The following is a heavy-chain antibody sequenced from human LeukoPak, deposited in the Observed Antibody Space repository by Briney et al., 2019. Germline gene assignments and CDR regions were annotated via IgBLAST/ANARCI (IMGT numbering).Heavy chain of an antibody. CDR2: INYNGNT. Sequence: PSETLSLTCTVSRGSISIRHYWWGWIRQTPGKGLEWIGIINYNGNTYYNPSLKSRVTMSVDMSKNQFSVKLSSVTAADTAMYYCSRQKQVVGSREIDYWGQGMLVTVSS. CDR1: RGSISIRHYW. V-gene: IGHV4-39*01. J-gene: IGHJ4*02. CDR3: SRQKQVVGSREIDY. D-gene: IGHD1-26*01.